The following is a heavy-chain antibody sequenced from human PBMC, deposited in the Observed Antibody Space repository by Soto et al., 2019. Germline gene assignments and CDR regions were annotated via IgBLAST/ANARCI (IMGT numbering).Heavy chain of an antibody. J-gene: IGHJ6*02. V-gene: IGHV1-69*13. Sequence: SVKVSCKASGGTFSSYAISWVRQAPGQGLEWMGGIIPIFGTANYAQKFQGRVTITADESTSTAYMELSSLRSEDTAVYYCANYYYGSGHYYYYGMDVWAQGTTVTVSS. CDR2: IIPIFGTA. CDR1: GGTFSSYA. CDR3: ANYYYGSGHYYYYGMDV. D-gene: IGHD3-10*01.